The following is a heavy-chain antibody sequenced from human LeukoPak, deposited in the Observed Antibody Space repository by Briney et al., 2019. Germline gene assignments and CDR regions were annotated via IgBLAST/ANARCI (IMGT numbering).Heavy chain of an antibody. D-gene: IGHD1-26*01. Sequence: SVKVSCKASGGTFSSYAFSGVRQAPGQGLAWVGGSILIFGTANYAQKFQGRVTITADESTSTAYMQLSSLRSEDTAVYYCAIALFYSGSYWGDYYYYMDVWGKGTTVTISS. V-gene: IGHV1-69*13. CDR3: AIALFYSGSYWGDYYYYMDV. J-gene: IGHJ6*03. CDR2: SILIFGTA. CDR1: GGTFSSYA.